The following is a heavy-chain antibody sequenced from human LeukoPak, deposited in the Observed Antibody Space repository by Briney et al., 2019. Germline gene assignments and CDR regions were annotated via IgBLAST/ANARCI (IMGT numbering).Heavy chain of an antibody. CDR1: GFTFSDYY. CDR2: ISSSGSTK. J-gene: IGHJ4*02. V-gene: IGHV3-11*01. D-gene: IGHD3-22*01. Sequence: GESLRLSCAASGFTFSDYYMSWIRQAPGKRLAWVSYISSSGSTKYYADSVKGRITISRSNAKNSLHLKMNTHKPENTTVYYCARDLSGYSDYWGQGTMVTVSS. CDR3: ARDLSGYSDY.